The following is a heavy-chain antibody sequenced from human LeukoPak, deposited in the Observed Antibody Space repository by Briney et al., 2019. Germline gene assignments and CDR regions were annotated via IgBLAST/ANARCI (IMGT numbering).Heavy chain of an antibody. J-gene: IGHJ4*02. CDR1: GYSISSGYY. CDR3: AREGGIVVVIPFDY. Sequence: SSETLSLTCTVSGYSISSGYYWGWIRQPPGKGLEWIGSIYHSGSTYYNPSLKSRVTISVDTSKNQFSLKLSSVTAADTAVYYCAREGGIVVVIPFDYWGQGTLVTVSS. CDR2: IYHSGST. V-gene: IGHV4-38-2*02. D-gene: IGHD3-22*01.